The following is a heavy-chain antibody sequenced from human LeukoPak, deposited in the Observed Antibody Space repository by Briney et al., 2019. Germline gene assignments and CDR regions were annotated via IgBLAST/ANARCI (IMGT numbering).Heavy chain of an antibody. CDR1: GGSFSGYY. D-gene: IGHD3-22*01. J-gene: IGHJ6*03. CDR3: ARGRQDVTMIVVVMTAVSYYLDV. Sequence: SETLSLTCAVYGGSFSGYYWTWIRQTPEKGLEWIGEMNPSGSTNYNPSLKSRVTISVDTSKNQFSLELSSVTAADTAVYYCARGRQDVTMIVVVMTAVSYYLDVWGKGTTVIVS. V-gene: IGHV4-34*01. CDR2: MNPSGST.